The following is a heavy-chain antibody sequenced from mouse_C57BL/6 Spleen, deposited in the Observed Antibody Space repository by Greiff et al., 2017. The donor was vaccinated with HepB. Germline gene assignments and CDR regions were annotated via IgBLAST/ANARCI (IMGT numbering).Heavy chain of an antibody. J-gene: IGHJ4*01. CDR3: ARRWPPYAMDY. CDR2: IYPGDGDT. V-gene: IGHV1-82*01. D-gene: IGHD2-3*01. CDR1: GYAFSSSW. Sequence: ESGPELVKPGASVKISCKASGYAFSSSWMNWVKQRPGKGLEWIGRIYPGDGDTNYNGKFKGKATLTADKSSSTAYMQLSSLTSEDSAVYFCARRWPPYAMDYWGQGTSVTVSS.